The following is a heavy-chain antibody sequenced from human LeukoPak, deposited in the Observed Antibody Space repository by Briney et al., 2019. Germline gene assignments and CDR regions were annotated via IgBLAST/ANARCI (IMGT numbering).Heavy chain of an antibody. J-gene: IGHJ3*02. Sequence: GGSLRLSCAASGFTFDDYAMHWVRHAPGKGLEWVSGISWNSGSIGYADSVKGRFTISRDNAKNSLYLQMNSLRAEDTAVFYCAKDRDDYVWGSYLGAFDIWGQGTMVTVSS. CDR2: ISWNSGSI. V-gene: IGHV3-9*01. CDR1: GFTFDDYA. CDR3: AKDRDDYVWGSYLGAFDI. D-gene: IGHD3-16*01.